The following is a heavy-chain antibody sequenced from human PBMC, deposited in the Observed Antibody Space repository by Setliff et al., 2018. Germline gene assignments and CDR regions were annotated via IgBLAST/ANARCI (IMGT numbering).Heavy chain of an antibody. Sequence: ASVKVSCKASGYTFTGYYMHWVRQAPGQGLEWMGRINPNSGGTNYAQKFQGRVTMTRDTSISTAYMEPSRLRSDDTAVYYCARDYYYYDSSGYYYANWYFDLWGRGTLVTVSS. CDR2: INPNSGGT. V-gene: IGHV1-2*06. CDR1: GYTFTGYY. J-gene: IGHJ2*01. CDR3: ARDYYYYDSSGYYYANWYFDL. D-gene: IGHD3-22*01.